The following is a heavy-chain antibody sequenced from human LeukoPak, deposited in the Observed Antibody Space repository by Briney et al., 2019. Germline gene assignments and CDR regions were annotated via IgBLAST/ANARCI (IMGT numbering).Heavy chain of an antibody. CDR1: EYSFTSYW. D-gene: IGHD6-13*01. CDR2: IYPGDSDT. Sequence: AGESLKISCKGSEYSFTSYWISWVRQMPRKGLEWMGIIYPGDSDTRYSPSFQGQVTISADKSISTAYLQWSSLKASDTAMYYCARLNGSSWYLGFDYWGQGTLVTISS. V-gene: IGHV5-51*01. J-gene: IGHJ4*02. CDR3: ARLNGSSWYLGFDY.